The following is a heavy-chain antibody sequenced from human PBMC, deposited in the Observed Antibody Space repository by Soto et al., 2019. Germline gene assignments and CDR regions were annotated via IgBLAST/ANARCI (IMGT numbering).Heavy chain of an antibody. CDR2: IDPSGGST. CDR3: ARVPYDTTGYYAF. Sequence: QVRLVQSGAEVKKPGASVSISCKTSGFTFTTYYIHWVRQAPGQGLEWMGMIDPSGGSTTYAQKFQGRITMTSDMYTSTVYMELSRLRSEDTAVYYCARVPYDTTGYYAFWGQGTLVTVSS. V-gene: IGHV1-46*01. D-gene: IGHD3-22*01. J-gene: IGHJ4*02. CDR1: GFTFTTYY.